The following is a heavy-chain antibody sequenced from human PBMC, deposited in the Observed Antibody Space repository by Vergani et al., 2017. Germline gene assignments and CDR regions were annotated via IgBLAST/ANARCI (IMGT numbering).Heavy chain of an antibody. J-gene: IGHJ5*02. Sequence: QVQLQESGPGLVKPSETLSLTCTVSGGSVSSGSSYWSWIRQPPGKGLEWIGYIYYSGSTNYHPSLKSRVTISVDTSKNQFSLKLSSVTAADTAVYYCARDLGGYGSSFSWFDPWGQGTLVTVSS. D-gene: IGHD6-6*01. CDR1: GGSVSSGSSY. CDR3: ARDLGGYGSSFSWFDP. V-gene: IGHV4-61*01. CDR2: IYYSGST.